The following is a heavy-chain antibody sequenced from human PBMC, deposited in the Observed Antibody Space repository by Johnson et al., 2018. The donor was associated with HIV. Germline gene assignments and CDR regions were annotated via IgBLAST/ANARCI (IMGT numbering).Heavy chain of an antibody. CDR3: AKGHSSSWAKDAFDI. D-gene: IGHD6-13*01. Sequence: QVQLVESGGGVVQPGRSLRLSCAASGFTFSSYAMHWVRQAPGKGLEWVAVISYDGSNKYYADSVKGRFTISRDNSKNTLYLQMNSLRAEDTALYYCAKGHSSSWAKDAFDIWGQGTMVTVSS. V-gene: IGHV3-30-3*01. J-gene: IGHJ3*02. CDR1: GFTFSSYA. CDR2: ISYDGSNK.